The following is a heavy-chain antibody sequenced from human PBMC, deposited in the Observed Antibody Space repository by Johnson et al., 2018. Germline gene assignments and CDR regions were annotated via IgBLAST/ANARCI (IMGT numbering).Heavy chain of an antibody. CDR2: LSGSFPGT. V-gene: IGHV3-23*04. CDR3: AKERGVAVALRYMDV. CDR1: GFTSDNFH. J-gene: IGHJ6*03. Sequence: EVQLVESGGGLIQPGGSLRLSCTASGFTSDNFHMSWVRQAPGKGLEWVSSLSGSFPGTYYADSVKGRFTISRDHSKNTFYLQMNSLRSDDTAVYYCAKERGVAVALRYMDVWGKGTTVTVSS. D-gene: IGHD6-19*01.